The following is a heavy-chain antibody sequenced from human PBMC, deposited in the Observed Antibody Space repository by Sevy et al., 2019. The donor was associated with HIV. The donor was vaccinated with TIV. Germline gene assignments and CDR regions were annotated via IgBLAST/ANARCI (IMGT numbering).Heavy chain of an antibody. Sequence: GGSLRLSCAASGFTFSSYGMHWVRQAPGKGLEWVAVISYDGSNKYYAHSVKGRFTISRDNSKNTLYLQMNSLRAEDTAVYYCAKDRRGAPSGSTNYYYYYGMDVWGQGTTVTVSS. CDR2: ISYDGSNK. J-gene: IGHJ6*02. CDR3: AKDRRGAPSGSTNYYYYYGMDV. D-gene: IGHD5-12*01. CDR1: GFTFSSYG. V-gene: IGHV3-30*18.